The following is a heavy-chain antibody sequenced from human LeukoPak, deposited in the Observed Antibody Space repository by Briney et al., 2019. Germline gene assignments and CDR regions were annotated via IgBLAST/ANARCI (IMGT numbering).Heavy chain of an antibody. D-gene: IGHD5-24*01. CDR3: ARGVVEMATIENYYFDY. Sequence: SVKVSCKASGGTFSSYAISWVRQAPGQGLEWMGGTIPIFGTANYAQKFQGRVTITTDESTSTAYMELSSLRSEDTAVYYCARGVVEMATIENYYFDYWGQGTLVTVSS. V-gene: IGHV1-69*05. CDR1: GGTFSSYA. J-gene: IGHJ4*02. CDR2: TIPIFGTA.